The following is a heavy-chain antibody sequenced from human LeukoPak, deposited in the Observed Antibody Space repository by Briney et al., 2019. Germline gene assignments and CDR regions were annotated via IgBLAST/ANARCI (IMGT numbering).Heavy chain of an antibody. J-gene: IGHJ4*02. V-gene: IGHV4-34*01. CDR1: GGSFSGYY. CDR3: ARVAYYYDSSGYYGVFYFDY. CDR2: INHSGST. D-gene: IGHD3-22*01. Sequence: PSETLSLTCAVYGGSFSGYYWSWIRQPPGKGLEWIGEINHSGSTNYNPSLKSRVTISVDTSKNQFSLKLSSVTAADTAVYYCARVAYYYDSSGYYGVFYFDYWGQGTLVTVSS.